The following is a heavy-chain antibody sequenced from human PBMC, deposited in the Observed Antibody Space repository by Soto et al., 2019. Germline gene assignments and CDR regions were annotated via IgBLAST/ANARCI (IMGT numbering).Heavy chain of an antibody. Sequence: EVQLVESGGGLVQPGGSLRLSCAASGFTFSSYWMSWVRQAPGKGLEWVANIKQDGSEKYYVDSVKGRFTISRHNAKYALYLQMNSLRDADTAVDYCASGGRSGDYWGEGTLVTVSS. CDR2: IKQDGSEK. V-gene: IGHV3-7*01. CDR3: ASGGRSGDY. CDR1: GFTFSSYW. J-gene: IGHJ4*02. D-gene: IGHD2-15*01.